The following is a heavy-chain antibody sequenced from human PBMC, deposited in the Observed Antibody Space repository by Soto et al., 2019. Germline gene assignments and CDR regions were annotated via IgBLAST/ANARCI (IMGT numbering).Heavy chain of an antibody. J-gene: IGHJ4*02. CDR1: GFTFSSYG. D-gene: IGHD3-10*01. V-gene: IGHV3-30*18. CDR3: AKDQFVLLGFGEFDY. Sequence: QVQLVESGGGVVQPGRSLRLSCATSGFTFSSYGMHWVRQAPGKGLEWGAVISYDGSNKYYADSVKGRLTISRDNSKNTLYLQMNSLRAEDTAVYYCAKDQFVLLGFGEFDYWGPGTLVTVSS. CDR2: ISYDGSNK.